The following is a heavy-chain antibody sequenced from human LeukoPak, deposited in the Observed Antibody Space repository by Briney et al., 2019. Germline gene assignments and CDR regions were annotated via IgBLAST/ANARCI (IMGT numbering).Heavy chain of an antibody. D-gene: IGHD3-10*02. CDR1: GFTVSNYA. CDR3: AREPMSTGWFDP. Sequence: GGSLRLSCAASGFTVSNYAMSWVRQAPGKGLEWVSAISATGGATYYADSVKGRFTMSRDNSMNTLYLQMNNLRAGDTALYYCAREPMSTGWFDPWGQGTLVTVSS. CDR2: ISATGGAT. V-gene: IGHV3-23*01. J-gene: IGHJ5*02.